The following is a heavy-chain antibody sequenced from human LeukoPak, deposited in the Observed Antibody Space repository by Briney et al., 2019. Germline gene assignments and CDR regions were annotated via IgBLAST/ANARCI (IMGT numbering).Heavy chain of an antibody. V-gene: IGHV3-23*01. Sequence: PGGSLRLSCAASGFTFSSYAMSWVRQAPGKGLEWVSAISGSGGSTYYADSVKGRFTISRDNSKNTLYLQMNSLRAEDTAVYYCARPYRYYYDSSHAFDIWGQGTMVTVSS. CDR2: ISGSGGST. J-gene: IGHJ3*02. CDR3: ARPYRYYYDSSHAFDI. D-gene: IGHD3-22*01. CDR1: GFTFSSYA.